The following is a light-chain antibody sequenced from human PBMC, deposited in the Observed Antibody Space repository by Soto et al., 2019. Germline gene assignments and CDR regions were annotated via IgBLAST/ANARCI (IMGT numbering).Light chain of an antibody. CDR2: GAS. Sequence: EIVMTQSPATLSVSPGERATLSCRASHSVSSSLAWYQQKPGQAPRLLFHGASTRATGIPARFSGSGSGTEFTLTIFSLQSEDFAVYYCQQYNTWPRTCGQGTKVESK. CDR1: HSVSSS. CDR3: QQYNTWPRT. J-gene: IGKJ1*01. V-gene: IGKV3-15*01.